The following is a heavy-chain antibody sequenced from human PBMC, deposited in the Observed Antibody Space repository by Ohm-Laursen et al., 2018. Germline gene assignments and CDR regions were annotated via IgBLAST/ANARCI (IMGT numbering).Heavy chain of an antibody. CDR1: GFPFSGYS. V-gene: IGHV3-48*04. CDR3: AADYGGNAGQDY. CDR2: IATSGSPI. J-gene: IGHJ4*02. Sequence: SLRLSCAASGFPFSGYSMNWVRQAPGKGLEWISSIATSGSPIYYADSVKGRFTISRDNAKNSLYLQMNSLRAEDTAVYYCAADYGGNAGQDYWGQGTLVAVSS. D-gene: IGHD4-23*01.